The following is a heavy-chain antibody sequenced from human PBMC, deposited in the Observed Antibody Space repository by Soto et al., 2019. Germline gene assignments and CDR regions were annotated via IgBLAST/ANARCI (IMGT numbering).Heavy chain of an antibody. V-gene: IGHV1-8*01. CDR1: GYTLTNHD. CDR2: MNPNSGKI. Sequence: ASVKVSCKASGYTLTNHDINWVRQATGQGPEYMGWMNPNSGKIGYVQKFQGRVTITRDTSASTAYMELSSLRSEDTAVYYCARRYASCLDYWGQGTLVTVSS. J-gene: IGHJ4*02. D-gene: IGHD2-2*01. CDR3: ARRYASCLDY.